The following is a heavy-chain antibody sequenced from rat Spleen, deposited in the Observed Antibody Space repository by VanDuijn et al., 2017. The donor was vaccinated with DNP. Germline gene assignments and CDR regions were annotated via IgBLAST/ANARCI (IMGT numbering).Heavy chain of an antibody. J-gene: IGHJ2*01. D-gene: IGHD1-5*01. Sequence: EVQLVESGGGLVRPGRSLKLSCAASGFTFSAYYMAWVRQAPAKGLEWVAIISHSDGRSYYPDSVKGRFTISRDNAKSSLYLQMNSLKSEDTATYFCTRESQYRFDYWGQGVMVTVSS. CDR3: TRESQYRFDY. CDR2: ISHSDGRS. CDR1: GFTFSAYY. V-gene: IGHV5-20*01.